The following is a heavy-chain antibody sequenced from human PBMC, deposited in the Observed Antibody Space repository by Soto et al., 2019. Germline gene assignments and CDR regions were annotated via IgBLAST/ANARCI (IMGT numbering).Heavy chain of an antibody. V-gene: IGHV3-74*01. CDR3: ARGPRVSSTGTGAH. Sequence: GESLKISCAVSGFTFSAYWMHWVRQVPGKGLTWVSRISDDGSTATYADSVKGRFIISRDNAKNSLYLEMNTLRADDSGLYYCARGPRVSSTGTGAHWGRGTLVTVSS. D-gene: IGHD1-1*01. CDR1: GFTFSAYW. CDR2: ISDDGSTA. J-gene: IGHJ4*02.